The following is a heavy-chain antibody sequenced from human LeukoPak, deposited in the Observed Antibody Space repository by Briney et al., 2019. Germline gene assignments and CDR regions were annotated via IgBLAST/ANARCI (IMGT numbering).Heavy chain of an antibody. CDR3: ARALDSSGWYTFDY. CDR1: GGTFGSYA. J-gene: IGHJ4*02. CDR2: IIPILGIA. V-gene: IGHV1-69*04. Sequence: GASVKVPCKASGGTFGSYAISWVRQAPGQGLEWMGRIIPILGIANYAQKFQGRVTITADKSTSTAYMELSSLRSEDTAVYYCARALDSSGWYTFDYWGQGTLVTVSS. D-gene: IGHD6-19*01.